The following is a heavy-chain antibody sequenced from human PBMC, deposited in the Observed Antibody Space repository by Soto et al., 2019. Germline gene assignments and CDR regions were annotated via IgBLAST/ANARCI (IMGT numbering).Heavy chain of an antibody. CDR2: IWYDGSNK. CDR1: GFTLNTYG. D-gene: IGHD2-15*01. J-gene: IGHJ6*02. Sequence: GGSLRLSCTTSGFTLNTYGMHWVRQAPGKGLEWVAIIWYDGSNKYYADSVKGRFTISRDNSRNTLYLQMNSLRAEDTALYYCARADCTGAYCYSWPFNYGVDVWGQGTTVNVSS. V-gene: IGHV3-33*08. CDR3: ARADCTGAYCYSWPFNYGVDV.